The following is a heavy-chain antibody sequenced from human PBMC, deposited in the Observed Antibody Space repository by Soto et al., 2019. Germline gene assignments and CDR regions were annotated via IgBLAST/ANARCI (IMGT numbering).Heavy chain of an antibody. CDR1: GGSISSGAYY. J-gene: IGHJ3*02. Sequence: QVQLQESGPGLVKPSQTLSLTCSVSGGSISSGAYYWTWIRQHPGKGLEWIGYIYYSGSNYYNPSLKSRVTISVDTSKNQFSLKLRSVTAADTAMYYCARDGGGWKIGAFDIWGQGTMVTVSS. CDR3: ARDGGGWKIGAFDI. CDR2: IYYSGSN. V-gene: IGHV4-31*03. D-gene: IGHD6-19*01.